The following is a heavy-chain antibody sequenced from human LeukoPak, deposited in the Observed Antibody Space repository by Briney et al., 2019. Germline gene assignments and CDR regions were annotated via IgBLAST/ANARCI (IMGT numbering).Heavy chain of an antibody. CDR3: ARLQRDFWSGLGWFDP. CDR1: GGSVSSGTYY. D-gene: IGHD3-3*01. CDR2: IYYSGST. Sequence: SQTLSLTCTVSGGSVSSGTYYWSWIRQPPGKGLEWIGYIYYSGSTNYNPSLKSRVTISVDTSKNQFSLKLSSVTAADTAVYYCARLQRDFWSGLGWFDPWGQGTLVTVSS. J-gene: IGHJ5*02. V-gene: IGHV4-61*01.